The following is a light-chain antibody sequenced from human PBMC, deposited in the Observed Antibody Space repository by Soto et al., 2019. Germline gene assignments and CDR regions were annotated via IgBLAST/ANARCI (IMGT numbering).Light chain of an antibody. J-gene: IGKJ4*01. CDR3: QQYHLSPLT. Sequence: EIVLTQSPGALSVAPGETVSLSCRASEAINNNFVACYQQRPGQVPRLLMYGASIRVSGVPDRISGRRSGTGFILNIARLEPEDSAVYFCQQYHLSPLTFGGGTQV. CDR1: EAINNNF. CDR2: GAS. V-gene: IGKV3-20*01.